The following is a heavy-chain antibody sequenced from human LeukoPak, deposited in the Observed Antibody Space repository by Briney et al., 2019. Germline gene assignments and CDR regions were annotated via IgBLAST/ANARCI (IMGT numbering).Heavy chain of an antibody. CDR2: IIPILGTA. V-gene: IGHV1-69*08. J-gene: IGHJ6*02. CDR1: GGTFSSYT. Sequence: SVKVSCKASGGTFSSYTISWVRQAPGQGLEWMGRIIPILGTANYAQKFQGRVTITADKSTSTAYMELSSLRSEDTAVYYCASNPDYYYYGMDVWGQGTTVTVSS. D-gene: IGHD1-14*01. CDR3: ASNPDYYYYGMDV.